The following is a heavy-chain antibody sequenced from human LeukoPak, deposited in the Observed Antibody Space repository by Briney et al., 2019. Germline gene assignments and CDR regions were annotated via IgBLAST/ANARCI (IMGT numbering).Heavy chain of an antibody. D-gene: IGHD3/OR15-3a*01. CDR2: ISAYNGNT. CDR1: GYPFTSYG. Sequence: ASVKVSCRASGYPFTSYGIHWVRQAPGQGLEWMGWISAYNGNTDYAQKLQGRITMTTDASTSTAFMELRSLRSDDTAVYFCARDAGTGWYFDLWGRGTLVTVSS. CDR3: ARDAGTGWYFDL. V-gene: IGHV1-18*01. J-gene: IGHJ2*01.